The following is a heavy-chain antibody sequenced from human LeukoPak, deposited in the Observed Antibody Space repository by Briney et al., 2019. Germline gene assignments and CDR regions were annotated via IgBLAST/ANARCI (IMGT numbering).Heavy chain of an antibody. J-gene: IGHJ4*02. Sequence: GGSLRLSCAASGFTFSNYWMHWVRQAPGKGLVWVSRINSDGSITDYADSVKGRFTISRDNAQNTLHLQMNSLGAEDTAVYYCARVAGGSSPYYFDYWGQGTLVTVPS. CDR2: INSDGSIT. CDR3: ARVAGGSSPYYFDY. D-gene: IGHD2-15*01. CDR1: GFTFSNYW. V-gene: IGHV3-74*01.